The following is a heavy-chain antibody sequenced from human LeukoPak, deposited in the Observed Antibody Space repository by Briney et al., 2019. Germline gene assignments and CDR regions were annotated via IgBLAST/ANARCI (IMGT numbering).Heavy chain of an antibody. CDR3: ARQDGSGIYYFDY. CDR2: IYPGNSDT. J-gene: IGHJ4*02. D-gene: IGHD3-10*01. V-gene: IGHV5-51*01. Sequence: HGESLKISCKGSGYSFNNYWIAWVRQMPGKGLEWMGIIYPGNSDTRYSPSFRGQVTISVDKSISTAYLQWSSLKASDTAIYYCARQDGSGIYYFDYWGQGTLVTVSS. CDR1: GYSFNNYW.